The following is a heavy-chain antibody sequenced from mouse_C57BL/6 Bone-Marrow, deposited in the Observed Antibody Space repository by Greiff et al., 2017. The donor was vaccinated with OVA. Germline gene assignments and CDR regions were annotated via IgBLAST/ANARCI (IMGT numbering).Heavy chain of an antibody. J-gene: IGHJ3*01. CDR3: ARELGYDYDWVAY. V-gene: IGHV5-4*01. CDR2: ISDGGSYT. Sequence: EVQLVESGGGLVKPGGSLKLSCAASGFTFSSYAMSWVRQTPEKRLEWVATISDGGSYTYYPDNVKGRFTISRDNAKNNLYLQMSHLKSEDTAMYYCARELGYDYDWVAYWGQGTLVTVSA. D-gene: IGHD2-4*01. CDR1: GFTFSSYA.